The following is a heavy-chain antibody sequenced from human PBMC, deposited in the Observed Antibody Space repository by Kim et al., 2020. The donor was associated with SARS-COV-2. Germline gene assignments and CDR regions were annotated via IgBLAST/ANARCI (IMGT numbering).Heavy chain of an antibody. V-gene: IGHV3-30*02. CDR3: AKGSSSSWYGWFDP. D-gene: IGHD6-13*01. Sequence: ADSVKGRFTISRDNSKNTLYLQMNSLRAEDTAVYYCAKGSSSSWYGWFDPWGQGTLVTVSS. J-gene: IGHJ5*02.